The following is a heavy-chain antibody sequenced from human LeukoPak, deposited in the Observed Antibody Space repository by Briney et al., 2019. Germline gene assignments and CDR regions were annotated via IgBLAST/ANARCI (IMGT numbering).Heavy chain of an antibody. CDR2: IYTSGST. CDR3: ARVGGSGRYWDY. J-gene: IGHJ4*02. V-gene: IGHV4-61*02. CDR1: GGSISSGSYY. D-gene: IGHD3-3*01. Sequence: SQTLSLTCTVSGGSISSGSYYWSWIRQPAGKGLEWIGRIYTSGSTNYNPSLKSRVTMSVDTSKNQFSLKLSSVTAADTAVYYCARVGGSGRYWDYWGQGTLVTVSS.